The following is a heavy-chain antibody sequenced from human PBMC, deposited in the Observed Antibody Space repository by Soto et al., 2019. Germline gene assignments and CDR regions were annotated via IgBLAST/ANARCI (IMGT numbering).Heavy chain of an antibody. Sequence: QVQLVQSGAEVKKPGSSVKVSCKASGGTFSSYAISWVRQAPGQGLEWMGGIIPIFGTANYAQKSQGRVTITADESTSTAYMELSSLRSEDTAVYYCARGLYYYDSSGYYQVFDYWGQGTLVTVSS. CDR2: IIPIFGTA. V-gene: IGHV1-69*01. CDR3: ARGLYYYDSSGYYQVFDY. D-gene: IGHD3-22*01. CDR1: GGTFSSYA. J-gene: IGHJ4*02.